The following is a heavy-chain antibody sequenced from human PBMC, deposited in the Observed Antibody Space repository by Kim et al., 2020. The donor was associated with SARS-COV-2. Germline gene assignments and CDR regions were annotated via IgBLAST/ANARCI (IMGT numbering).Heavy chain of an antibody. V-gene: IGHV4-59*01. CDR1: GGSISSYY. CDR3: ARAHLRYFGWRQKGYYFDY. CDR2: IYYSGST. D-gene: IGHD3-9*01. J-gene: IGHJ4*02. Sequence: SETLSLTCTVSGGSISSYYWSWIRQPPGKGLEWIGYIYYSGSTNYNPSLKSRANISVDTSKNQFSLKLSSVTAADTAVYYCARAHLRYFGWRQKGYYFDYWGQGTLVTVSS.